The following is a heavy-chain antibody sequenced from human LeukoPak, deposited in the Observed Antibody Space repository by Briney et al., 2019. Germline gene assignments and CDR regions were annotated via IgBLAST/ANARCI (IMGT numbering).Heavy chain of an antibody. Sequence: GGSLRLSCVASGFPFSSYWMTWVRQAPGKGLGWVANIKQDGSMKSYVDSVKGRFTISRDNAKNSLYLQMNSLRAEDTAIYYCTRVGYIDEGIDYWGQGTLVTVSS. CDR1: GFPFSSYW. D-gene: IGHD5-24*01. J-gene: IGHJ4*02. CDR3: TRVGYIDEGIDY. V-gene: IGHV3-7*04. CDR2: IKQDGSMK.